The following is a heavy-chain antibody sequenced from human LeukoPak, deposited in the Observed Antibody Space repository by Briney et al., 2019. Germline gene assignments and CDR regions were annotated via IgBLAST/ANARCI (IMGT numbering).Heavy chain of an antibody. Sequence: PGGSLRLSCAASGFTFSSYAMSWVRQAPGKGLEWVSAISGSGGSTYYADSVKGRFTISRDNSKNTLYLQMNSLRAEDAAVYYCARGGDEYDAFDIWGQGTMVTVSS. CDR1: GFTFSSYA. CDR2: ISGSGGST. D-gene: IGHD6-6*01. V-gene: IGHV3-23*01. J-gene: IGHJ3*02. CDR3: ARGGDEYDAFDI.